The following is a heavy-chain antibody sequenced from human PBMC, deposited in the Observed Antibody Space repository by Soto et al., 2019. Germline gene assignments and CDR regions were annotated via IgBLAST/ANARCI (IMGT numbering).Heavy chain of an antibody. CDR3: TTDWKTLLWFGELFLQDDPFDY. V-gene: IGHV3-15*01. Sequence: EVQLVESGGGLVKPGGSLRLSCAASGFTFSNAWMSWVRQAPGKGLEWVGRIKSKSDGETTDYAAPVKGRVTISREESENSLYLQRNSLKTEDTAVYYCTTDWKTLLWFGELFLQDDPFDYWGQGTLVTVSS. D-gene: IGHD3-10*01. CDR1: GFTFSNAW. J-gene: IGHJ4*02. CDR2: IKSKSDGETT.